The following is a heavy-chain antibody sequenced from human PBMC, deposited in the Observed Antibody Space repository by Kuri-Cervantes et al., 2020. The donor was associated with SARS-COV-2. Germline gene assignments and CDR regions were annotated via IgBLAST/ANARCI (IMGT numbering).Heavy chain of an antibody. V-gene: IGHV1-69*13. CDR2: ITSIFYKT. CDR3: ARSQGYCTANSCSWNWFDP. Sequence: SVKVSCKASGGPFASNYAITWVRQAPGQGLEWVGKITSIFYKTNYAQRLQGRLTITADASSSTAYMEVNSLTSEDTAVYFCARSQGYCTANSCSWNWFDPWGQGTQVTVSS. J-gene: IGHJ5*02. D-gene: IGHD2-8*02. CDR1: GGPFASNYA.